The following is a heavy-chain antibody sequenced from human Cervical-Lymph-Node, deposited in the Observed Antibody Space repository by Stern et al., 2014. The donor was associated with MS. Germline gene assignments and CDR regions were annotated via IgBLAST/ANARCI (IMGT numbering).Heavy chain of an antibody. V-gene: IGHV1-18*01. CDR2: INTYTGNT. D-gene: IGHD3-16*01. Sequence: VQLVESGPEVKKPGASVKVSCKASGYTFHSSGINWVRQAPGQGLEWMGRINTYTGNTNYAQNLQGRVTMTTDTSTSRVQMELRSLRSDDTAVYYCARAGHWGNYFDFWGQGTLVTVSS. J-gene: IGHJ4*02. CDR3: ARAGHWGNYFDF. CDR1: GYTFHSSG.